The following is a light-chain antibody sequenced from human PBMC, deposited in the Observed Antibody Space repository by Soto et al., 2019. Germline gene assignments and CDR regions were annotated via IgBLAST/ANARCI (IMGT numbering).Light chain of an antibody. CDR1: SSNIENNY. J-gene: IGLJ3*02. CDR3: ASWDRGLSAVL. V-gene: IGLV1-51*01. CDR2: DNN. Sequence: QAVVTQPPSVSAAPGQTVTISCSGSSSNIENNYVSWYQQFPGTVPKLLIYDNNQRPSGIPDRFSASKSGTSATLGITGLQTGDEADYYCASWDRGLSAVLFGGGTKVTVL.